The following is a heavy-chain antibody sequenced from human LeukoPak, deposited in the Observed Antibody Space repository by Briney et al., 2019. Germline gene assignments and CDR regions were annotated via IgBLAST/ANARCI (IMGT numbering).Heavy chain of an antibody. J-gene: IGHJ4*02. CDR2: ISYDGSNK. V-gene: IGHV3-30-3*01. CDR3: ARDSYTSSWYDFDY. CDR1: GFTFSTYT. D-gene: IGHD6-13*01. Sequence: HPGGSLRLSCAASGFTFSTYTMHWVRQAPGKGLEWVAVISYDGSNKHYADSVKGRFTISGDNSKNTLYLQMNSLRADDTAVYYCARDSYTSSWYDFDYWGQGTLVTVSS.